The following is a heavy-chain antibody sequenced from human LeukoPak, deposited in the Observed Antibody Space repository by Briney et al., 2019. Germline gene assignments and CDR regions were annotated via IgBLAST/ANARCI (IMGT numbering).Heavy chain of an antibody. Sequence: GASVKVSCKASGGTFSSYAISWVRQAPGQGLEWMGGIIPIFGTANYAQKFQGRVTVTADESTSTAYMELSSLRSEDTAVYYCARRAGDGYNLVYFDYWGQGTLVTVSS. CDR2: IIPIFGTA. CDR3: ARRAGDGYNLVYFDY. CDR1: GGTFSSYA. J-gene: IGHJ4*02. V-gene: IGHV1-69*13. D-gene: IGHD5-12*01.